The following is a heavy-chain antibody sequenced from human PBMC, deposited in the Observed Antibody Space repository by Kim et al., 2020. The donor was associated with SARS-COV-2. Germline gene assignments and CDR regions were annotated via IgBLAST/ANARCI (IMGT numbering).Heavy chain of an antibody. D-gene: IGHD3-9*01. J-gene: IGHJ4*02. Sequence: SETLSLTCTVSGGSISSSSYYWGWIRQPPGKGLEWIGSIYYSGSTYYNPSLKSRVTISVDTSKNQFSLKLSSVTAADTAVYYCARVPILTGDYFPFGWGQGTLVTVSS. CDR3: ARVPILTGDYFPFG. V-gene: IGHV4-39*07. CDR1: GGSISSSSYY. CDR2: IYYSGST.